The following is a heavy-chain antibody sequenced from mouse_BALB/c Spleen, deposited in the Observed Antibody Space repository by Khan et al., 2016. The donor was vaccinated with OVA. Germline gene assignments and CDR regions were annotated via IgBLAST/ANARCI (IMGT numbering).Heavy chain of an antibody. J-gene: IGHJ3*01. V-gene: IGHV5-6*01. Sequence: EVELVESGGVLVKPGGSLKLSCAASGFTFSTYGMSWVRQIPDKRLEWVATISSGGSYTYYPDSVKGRFTISRDNAKNTLYLQMNSLNSEDTAMYYCARLAYYYNSEGFAYWGQVTLVTVSA. D-gene: IGHD1-1*01. CDR3: ARLAYYYNSEGFAY. CDR2: ISSGGSYT. CDR1: GFTFSTYG.